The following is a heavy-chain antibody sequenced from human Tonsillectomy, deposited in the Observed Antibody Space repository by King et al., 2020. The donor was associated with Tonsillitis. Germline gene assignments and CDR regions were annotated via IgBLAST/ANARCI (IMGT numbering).Heavy chain of an antibody. J-gene: IGHJ4*02. CDR3: AKGPVQELITRIRGEGYYFDY. Sequence: VQLVESGGGLVQPGRSLRLSCAASGFTFDNYSMHWVRQAPGKGLEWVSGLNWNSDNISYAASVKGRFTISRDNAKNSLYLQMNSLRPEDTALYYCAKGPVQELITRIRGEGYYFDYWGQGTLVTVSS. CDR1: GFTFDNYS. V-gene: IGHV3-9*01. CDR2: LNWNSDNI. D-gene: IGHD3-10*01.